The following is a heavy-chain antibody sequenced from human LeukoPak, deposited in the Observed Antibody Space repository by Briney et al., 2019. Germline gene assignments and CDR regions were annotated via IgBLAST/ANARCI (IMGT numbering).Heavy chain of an antibody. V-gene: IGHV3-30*02. D-gene: IGHD4-11*01. Sequence: GGALGLSCAASGFPFSSYGMHWGRQAPGKGLERVAFIRYDGSNKYYADSVKGRFTISRDNSKNTLYLQMNSLRAEDTAVYYCARDSSYSNYGFDYWGQGTLVTVPS. CDR2: IRYDGSNK. J-gene: IGHJ4*02. CDR1: GFPFSSYG. CDR3: ARDSSYSNYGFDY.